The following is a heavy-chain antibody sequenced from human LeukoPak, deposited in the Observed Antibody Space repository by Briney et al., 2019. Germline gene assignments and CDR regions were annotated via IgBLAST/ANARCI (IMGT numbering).Heavy chain of an antibody. CDR3: ARDGVMWELPPNWFDP. J-gene: IGHJ5*02. Sequence: GGSLRLSCAASGFTFSSYAMRWVRQAPGKGLEWVAVISYDGSNKYYADSVKGRFTISRDNSKNTLYLQMNSLRAEDTAVYYCARDGVMWELPPNWFDPWGQGTLVTVSS. CDR1: GFTFSSYA. D-gene: IGHD1-26*01. V-gene: IGHV3-30-3*01. CDR2: ISYDGSNK.